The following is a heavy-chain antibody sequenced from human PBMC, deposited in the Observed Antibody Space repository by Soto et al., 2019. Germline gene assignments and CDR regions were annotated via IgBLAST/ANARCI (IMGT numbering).Heavy chain of an antibody. V-gene: IGHV4-59*12. Sequence: SETLCLTCTVSGGSISSYYWSWIRQPPGKGLEWIGEIYHSGSTNYNPSLKSRVTISVDRSKNQFSLKMSSVTAADTAVYYCARVPGDFWSGYYSWFDPWGQGTLVTVSS. CDR1: GGSISSYY. J-gene: IGHJ5*02. CDR2: IYHSGST. D-gene: IGHD3-3*01. CDR3: ARVPGDFWSGYYSWFDP.